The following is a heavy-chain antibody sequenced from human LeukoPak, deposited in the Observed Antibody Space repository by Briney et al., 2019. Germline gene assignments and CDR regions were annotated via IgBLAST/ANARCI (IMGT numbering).Heavy chain of an antibody. J-gene: IGHJ6*02. V-gene: IGHV1-18*01. CDR1: GYTLTSYG. D-gene: IGHD6-13*01. CDR2: ISAYNGNT. CDR3: ARDRSSSWYVIDYYYYGMDV. Sequence: ASVKVSCKASGYTLTSYGISWVRQAPGQGLEWMGWISAYNGNTNYAQKLQGRVTMTTDTSTSTAYMELRSLRSEDTAVYYCARDRSSSWYVIDYYYYGMDVWGQGTTVTVSS.